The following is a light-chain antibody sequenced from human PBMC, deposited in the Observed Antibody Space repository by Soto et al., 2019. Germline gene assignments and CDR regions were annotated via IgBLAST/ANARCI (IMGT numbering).Light chain of an antibody. V-gene: IGLV1-40*01. CDR1: SSNIGAGYD. CDR3: QSYDSSLSGVV. Sequence: QPVLTQPPSVSGAPGQRVTISCTGSSSNIGAGYDVHWYLQLPGTAPKLLIYGNINRPSGVPDRFSGSKSGTSASLAITGLRAEDEADYYCQSYDSSLSGVVFGGGTKLTVL. J-gene: IGLJ2*01. CDR2: GNI.